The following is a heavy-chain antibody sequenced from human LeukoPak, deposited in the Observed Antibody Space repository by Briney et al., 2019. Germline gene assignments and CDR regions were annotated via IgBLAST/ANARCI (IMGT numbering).Heavy chain of an antibody. CDR3: ARYRNYYDSSGYYPFDY. CDR1: GFTFTNHW. D-gene: IGHD3-22*01. CDR2: IYSGGGT. V-gene: IGHV3-53*01. Sequence: GGSLRLSCAASGFTFTNHWMTWVSQAPGKGLQWVSVIYSGGGTYYADSVKGRFTISRENSKNTLYLQMNSLRAEDTAVYYCARYRNYYDSSGYYPFDYWGQGTLVTVSS. J-gene: IGHJ4*02.